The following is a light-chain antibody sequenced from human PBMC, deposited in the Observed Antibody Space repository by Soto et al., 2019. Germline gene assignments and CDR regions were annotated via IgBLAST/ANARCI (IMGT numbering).Light chain of an antibody. Sequence: DIQMTQSPSSLSASVGDRVTITCRASQSISNSLNWHQQKPGKAPKLLIYTASSLQSGVPSXXSGSGSGTDFTLTISSLQPEDFATYYCQQSYRTPNTFGQGTKLEIK. CDR2: TAS. CDR1: QSISNS. CDR3: QQSYRTPNT. V-gene: IGKV1-39*01. J-gene: IGKJ2*01.